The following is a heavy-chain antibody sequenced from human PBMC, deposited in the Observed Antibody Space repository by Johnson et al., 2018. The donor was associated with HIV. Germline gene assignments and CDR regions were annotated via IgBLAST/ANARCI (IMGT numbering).Heavy chain of an antibody. V-gene: IGHV3-11*01. J-gene: IGHJ3*02. Sequence: QVQLVESGGGVVQPGRSLRLSCAASGFIFRDYYMSWIRQAPGKGLEWVSYISSSGSSIYYAASVKGRFTISRDNAKSSLYLQMNSLRAEDTALYYCVRAQFLEWLFFDAFDIWGQGTVVTVSS. CDR1: GFIFRDYY. CDR3: VRAQFLEWLFFDAFDI. CDR2: ISSSGSSI. D-gene: IGHD3-3*01.